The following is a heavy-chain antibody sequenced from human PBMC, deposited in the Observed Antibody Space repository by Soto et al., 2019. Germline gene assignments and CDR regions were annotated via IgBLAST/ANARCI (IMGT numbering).Heavy chain of an antibody. CDR2: TYYRSKWYN. J-gene: IGHJ4*02. Sequence: SHTLSLTCAISGESVSSNSAAWTWIRQSPSRGLEWLGRTYYRSKWYNDYAVSVKSRITINPDTSRNQFSLQLNSVTPEDTGVYYCARDLSPAPFDYWGQGTLVTVSS. CDR3: ARDLSPAPFDY. CDR1: GESVSSNSAA. V-gene: IGHV6-1*01.